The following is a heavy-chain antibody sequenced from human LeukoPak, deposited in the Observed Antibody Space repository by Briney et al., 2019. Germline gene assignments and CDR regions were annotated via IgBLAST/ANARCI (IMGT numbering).Heavy chain of an antibody. CDR2: MKPDSGAT. J-gene: IGHJ4*02. Sequence: ASVKVSCKASGYTFNTYDINWVRQATGQGLEWMGWMKPDSGATGYAPRFQGRVTITRNMSISAAYMELSSLRSEDTAVYYCAREGPVGATDYYFDYWGQGTLVTVSS. V-gene: IGHV1-8*03. CDR1: GYTFNTYD. D-gene: IGHD1-26*01. CDR3: AREGPVGATDYYFDY.